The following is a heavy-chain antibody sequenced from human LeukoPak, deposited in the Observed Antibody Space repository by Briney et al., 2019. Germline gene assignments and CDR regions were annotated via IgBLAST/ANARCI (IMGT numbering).Heavy chain of an antibody. CDR1: GFTFRDAA. V-gene: IGHV3-23*01. D-gene: IGHD5-24*01. Sequence: PGGSLRLSCAVSGFTFRDAAMTSVRQAPGKGLEWVSLISSSGNNAYYADSVKGRFTISRDNSKNTLSLQMNSLRVEDTAIYYCAKDIQLSTWGLGTMVTVSS. J-gene: IGHJ3*01. CDR2: ISSSGNNA. CDR3: AKDIQLST.